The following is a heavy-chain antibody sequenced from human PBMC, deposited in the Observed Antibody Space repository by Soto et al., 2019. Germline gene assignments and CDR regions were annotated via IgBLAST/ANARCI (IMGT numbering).Heavy chain of an antibody. CDR3: ARLAVSYYDSSGYSDLGYYFDY. J-gene: IGHJ4*02. CDR1: GYSFTSYW. D-gene: IGHD3-22*01. V-gene: IGHV5-51*01. CDR2: IYPGDSDT. Sequence: GQSLKNSCRVGGYSFTSYWIGWLRQMPEKGLEWMRIIYPGDSDTRYSPSFQGQVTISADKSISTDYPQWSSLKASDTAMYYCARLAVSYYDSSGYSDLGYYFDYWGQGTLVTVSS.